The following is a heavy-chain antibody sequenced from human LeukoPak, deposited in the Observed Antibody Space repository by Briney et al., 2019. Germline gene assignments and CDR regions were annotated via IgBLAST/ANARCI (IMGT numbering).Heavy chain of an antibody. CDR2: ISGSGGST. Sequence: GGSLRLSCAASGFTFSSYAMSWVRQAPGKGLEWVSAISGSGGSTYYADSVKGRFTISRDNAKNSLYLQMNSLRAEDTAVYYCARAEQQLDYFDYWGQGTLVTVSS. CDR1: GFTFSSYA. J-gene: IGHJ4*02. D-gene: IGHD6-13*01. V-gene: IGHV3-23*01. CDR3: ARAEQQLDYFDY.